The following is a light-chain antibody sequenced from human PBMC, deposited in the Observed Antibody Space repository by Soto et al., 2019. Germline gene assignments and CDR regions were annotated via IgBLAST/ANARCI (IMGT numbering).Light chain of an antibody. CDR3: QESITAPLT. Sequence: DIQMTQSPSSLSASVGDRVTITCRASQTINNYLNWYQQKPGKAPKLLIYAASNLQSGVPSRFSGSGSGTDFSLTISSLQAEDSATYFCQESITAPLTFGGGTKVEVK. CDR2: AAS. J-gene: IGKJ4*01. V-gene: IGKV1-39*01. CDR1: QTINNY.